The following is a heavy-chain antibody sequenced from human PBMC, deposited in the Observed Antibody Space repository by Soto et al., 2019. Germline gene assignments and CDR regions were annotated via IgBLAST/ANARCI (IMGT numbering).Heavy chain of an antibody. V-gene: IGHV3-53*01. CDR3: ARATPYGSGSYPARGMDV. Sequence: GGSLRLSCAASGFTVSSNYMSWVRQAPGKGLEWVSVIYSGGSTYYADSVKGRFTISRDNSKNTLYLQMNSLRAEDTAVYYCARATPYGSGSYPARGMDVWGQGTTVTVSS. J-gene: IGHJ6*02. D-gene: IGHD3-10*01. CDR2: IYSGGST. CDR1: GFTVSSNY.